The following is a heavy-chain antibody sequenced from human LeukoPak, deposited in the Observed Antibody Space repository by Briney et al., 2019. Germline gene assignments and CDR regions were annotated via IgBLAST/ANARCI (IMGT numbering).Heavy chain of an antibody. D-gene: IGHD3-10*01. Sequence: PGGSLRLSCAASGFTLSSYAMSWVRQAPGKGLEWVSAISGSGGSTYYADSVKGRFTISRDNSKNTLYLQMNSLRAEDTAVYYCALNRYYYGSGSPYYYYYGMDVWGQGTTVTVSS. CDR1: GFTLSSYA. CDR2: ISGSGGST. J-gene: IGHJ6*02. V-gene: IGHV3-23*01. CDR3: ALNRYYYGSGSPYYYYYGMDV.